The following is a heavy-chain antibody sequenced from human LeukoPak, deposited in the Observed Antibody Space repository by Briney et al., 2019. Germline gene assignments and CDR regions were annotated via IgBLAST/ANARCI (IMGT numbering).Heavy chain of an antibody. CDR2: IHSSGST. V-gene: IGHV4-61*02. CDR1: GGSISSGSYY. CDR3: TGYNYGYFDY. Sequence: SQTLSLTCTVSGGSISSGSYYWSWIRQPAGKGLEWVGRIHSSGSTNYNSSLKSRVTMSVDTSKNQFSLKLSSVTAADTAVYYCTGYNYGYFDYWGQGTLVTVSS. D-gene: IGHD5-18*01. J-gene: IGHJ4*02.